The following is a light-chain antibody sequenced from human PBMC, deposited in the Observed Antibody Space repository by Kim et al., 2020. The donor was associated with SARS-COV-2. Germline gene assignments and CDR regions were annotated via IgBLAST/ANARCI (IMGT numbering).Light chain of an antibody. V-gene: IGLV1-40*01. CDR3: QSYDSSLSGSYV. CDR1: SSNIGAGYD. J-gene: IGLJ1*01. CDR2: GNS. Sequence: RVTTSCTGSSSNIGAGYDVPWYQHLPGTAPKLLIYGNSNRPSGVPDRFSGSKSGTSASLAITGLQAEDEADYYCQSYDSSLSGSYVFGTGTKVTVL.